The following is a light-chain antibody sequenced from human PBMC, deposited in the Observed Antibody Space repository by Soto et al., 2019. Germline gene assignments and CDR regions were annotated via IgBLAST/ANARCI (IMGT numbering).Light chain of an antibody. J-gene: IGKJ5*01. Sequence: EIVLTQSPGTLSLSPGERATLSCRASQNVDSNYLAWYQQKPGQAPRIIIYGASSRATGIPARFSGSGSGTEFTLTISSLQSEDSGVYYCQQYNKWPAEITFGQGTLLEIK. CDR3: QQYNKWPAEIT. CDR2: GAS. CDR1: QNVDSN. V-gene: IGKV3D-15*01.